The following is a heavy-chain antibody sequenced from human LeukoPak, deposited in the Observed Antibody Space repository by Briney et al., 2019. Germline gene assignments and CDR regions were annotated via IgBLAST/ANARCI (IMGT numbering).Heavy chain of an antibody. D-gene: IGHD3-10*01. J-gene: IGHJ6*04. Sequence: GGSLRLSCAASGFTFSSYGMSWVRQAPGKGLEWVSAISGSGGSTYYADSVKGRFTISRDNSKNTLYLQMNSLRAEDTAVYYCASSSDIYGSGSYFNSLGDVWGKGTTVSISS. V-gene: IGHV3-23*01. CDR3: ASSSDIYGSGSYFNSLGDV. CDR2: ISGSGGST. CDR1: GFTFSSYG.